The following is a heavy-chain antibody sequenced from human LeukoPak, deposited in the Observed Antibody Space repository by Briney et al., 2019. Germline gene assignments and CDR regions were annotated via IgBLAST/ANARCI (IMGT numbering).Heavy chain of an antibody. Sequence: ETLSLTXTVSGGSIXSYYRSWIRQPPGKGLEWIGYIYYSGSTNYNPSLKSRVTISVDTSKNQFSLKLSSVTAADTAVYYCARVDSSGYYYAFDYWGQGTLVTVSS. CDR3: ARVDSSGYYYAFDY. CDR1: GGSIXSYY. CDR2: IYYSGST. V-gene: IGHV4-59*01. J-gene: IGHJ4*02. D-gene: IGHD3-22*01.